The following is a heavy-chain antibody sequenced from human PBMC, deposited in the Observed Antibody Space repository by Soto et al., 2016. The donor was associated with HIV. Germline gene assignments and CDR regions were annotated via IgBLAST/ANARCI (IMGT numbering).Heavy chain of an antibody. CDR1: GFIFSGSA. D-gene: IGHD2-8*01. CDR2: IRNKANNYAT. J-gene: IGHJ4*02. CDR3: RASMAQGNS. Sequence: EVQLVESGGDLVQPGGSLKLSCAASGFIFSGSAMHWVRRASGKGLEFVGRIRNKANNYATAYAASVKGRFTISRHDSNNTAYLQMSSLKIEDTAVYYCRASMAQGNSWGQGTLVTVSS. V-gene: IGHV3-73*01.